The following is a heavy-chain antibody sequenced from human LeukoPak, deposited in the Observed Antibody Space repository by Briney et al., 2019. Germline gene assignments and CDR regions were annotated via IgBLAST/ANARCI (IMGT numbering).Heavy chain of an antibody. CDR3: ARDRSGLEVPYYYYGMDV. CDR1: GGSISSYY. J-gene: IGHJ6*02. CDR2: IYTSGSM. D-gene: IGHD3-3*01. V-gene: IGHV4-4*07. Sequence: SETLSLTCTVSGGSISSYYWSWIRQPAGKGLEWIGRIYTSGSMNYNPSLKSRVIMSVDTSKNQFSLKLSSVTAADTAVYYCARDRSGLEVPYYYYGMDVWGQGTTVTVSS.